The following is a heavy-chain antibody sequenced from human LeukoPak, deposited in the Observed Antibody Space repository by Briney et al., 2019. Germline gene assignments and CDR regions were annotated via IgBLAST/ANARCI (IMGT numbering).Heavy chain of an antibody. J-gene: IGHJ5*02. D-gene: IGHD2-2*01. CDR1: GYTFTSYG. Sequence: ASVKVSCKASGYTFTSYGISWVRQAPGRGLEWMGWISAYNGNTNYAQKLQGRVTMTTDTSTSTAYMELRSLRSDDTAVYYCARQYCSSTSCYPHIWWFDPWGQGTLVTVSS. CDR3: ARQYCSSTSCYPHIWWFDP. CDR2: ISAYNGNT. V-gene: IGHV1-18*01.